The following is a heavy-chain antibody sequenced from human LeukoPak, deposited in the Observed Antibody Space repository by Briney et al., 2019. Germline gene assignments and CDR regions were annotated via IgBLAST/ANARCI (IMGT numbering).Heavy chain of an antibody. D-gene: IGHD2-2*02. V-gene: IGHV1-18*01. CDR1: GYIFTSYG. CDR2: ISAYNGNT. CDR3: ARPSFHCSSTSCYTGYGMDV. J-gene: IGHJ6*02. Sequence: ASVKVSCKASGYIFTSYGISWVRQAAGQGLEWMGWISAYNGNTNYAQKLQGRVTMTTDTSTSTAYMELRSLRSDDTAVYYCARPSFHCSSTSCYTGYGMDVWGQGTTVTVSS.